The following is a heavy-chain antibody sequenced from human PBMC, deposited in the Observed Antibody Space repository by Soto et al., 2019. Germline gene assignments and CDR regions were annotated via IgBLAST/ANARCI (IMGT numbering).Heavy chain of an antibody. J-gene: IGHJ6*03. CDR2: IRSKAYGGTT. D-gene: IGHD2-2*01. V-gene: IGHV3-49*03. Sequence: GGSLRLSCTASGFTFGDYAMSWFRQAPGKGLEWVGFIRSKAYGGTTEYAASVKGRFTISRDDSKSIAYLQMNSLKTEDTAVYYCTRERDIVVVPAATIQDYYYYYMDVWGKGTTVTVSS. CDR1: GFTFGDYA. CDR3: TRERDIVVVPAATIQDYYYYYMDV.